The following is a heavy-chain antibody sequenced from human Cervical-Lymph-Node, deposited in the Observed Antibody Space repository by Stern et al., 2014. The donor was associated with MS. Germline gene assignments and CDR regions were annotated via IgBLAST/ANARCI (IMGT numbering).Heavy chain of an antibody. CDR2: IFYRGST. V-gene: IGHV4-59*01. D-gene: IGHD6-13*01. Sequence: LVQSGPGLVQPSETLSLTCTVSGDSINYYYWGWIRQPPGKALEWIGYIFYRGSTTYNPSLKSRVTISVDTSKNQFSLNLSSVTAADTAVYYCARVLRRRVIGAPGAGYYFDYWGQGTLVTVPS. CDR1: GDSINYYY. J-gene: IGHJ4*02. CDR3: ARVLRRRVIGAPGAGYYFDY.